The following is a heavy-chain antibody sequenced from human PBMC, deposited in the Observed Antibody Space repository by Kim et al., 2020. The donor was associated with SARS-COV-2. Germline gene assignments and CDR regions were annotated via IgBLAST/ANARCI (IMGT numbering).Heavy chain of an antibody. CDR1: GGSISSSSYY. J-gene: IGHJ4*02. D-gene: IGHD6-13*01. Sequence: SETLSLTCTVSGGSISSSSYYWGWIRQPPGKGLEWIGSIYYSGSTYYNPSLKSRVTISVDTSKNQFSLKLSSVTAADTAVYYCARDFLPVRPSYSSSDGGPLLDYWGQGTLVTVSS. CDR2: IYYSGST. V-gene: IGHV4-39*07. CDR3: ARDFLPVRPSYSSSDGGPLLDY.